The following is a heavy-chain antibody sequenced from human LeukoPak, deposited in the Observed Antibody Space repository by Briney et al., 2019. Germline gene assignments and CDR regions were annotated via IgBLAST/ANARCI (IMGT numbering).Heavy chain of an antibody. CDR2: RYDGSRK. V-gene: IGHV3-30*02. Sequence: GGSLRLSCAASGFIFSSYGMHWVRQAPDKGLEWVAFRYDGSRKYYADSVKGRFTISRDNAKNSLYLQMNSLRAEDTALYYCARVDYYDSSDYWGQGTLVTVSS. CDR3: ARVDYYDSSDY. CDR1: GFIFSSYG. J-gene: IGHJ4*02. D-gene: IGHD3-22*01.